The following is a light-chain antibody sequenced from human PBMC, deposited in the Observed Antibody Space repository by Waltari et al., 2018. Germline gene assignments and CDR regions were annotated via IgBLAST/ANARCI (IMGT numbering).Light chain of an antibody. V-gene: IGKV3-15*01. CDR2: GAY. Sequence: EIVVTQSPATLSVSPGARVTLSCRASQNVGTSLAWYQQQPSQTPRLLIFGAYSRASGVPARFSGSGSGTDFTLAISSLQSEDFAVYYCQQYEDWPRHSFGGGTKVQIE. CDR3: QQYEDWPRHS. J-gene: IGKJ4*01. CDR1: QNVGTS.